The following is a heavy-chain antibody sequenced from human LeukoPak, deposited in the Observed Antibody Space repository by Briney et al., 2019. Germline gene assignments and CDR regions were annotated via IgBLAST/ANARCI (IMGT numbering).Heavy chain of an antibody. V-gene: IGHV3-74*01. Sequence: GGSLRLSCAASGFTFSSYWMHWVRHAPGKGLGWVSRINSVGSSTSYADSVKGRFTISRDNAKNTLYLQMNSLRAEDTAVYYCARVLRYCSGGNCYSGGLGYMDVWGKGTTVTISS. J-gene: IGHJ6*03. D-gene: IGHD2-15*01. CDR2: INSVGSST. CDR1: GFTFSSYW. CDR3: ARVLRYCSGGNCYSGGLGYMDV.